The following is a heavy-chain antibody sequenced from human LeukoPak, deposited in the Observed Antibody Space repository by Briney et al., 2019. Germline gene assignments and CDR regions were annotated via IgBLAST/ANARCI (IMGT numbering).Heavy chain of an antibody. Sequence: GGSLILSCAASGFTFSSYWMNWARQAPGKGLEWVASINHNGNVDYYVDSVKGRFTISRDNAKNSLYLQMSNLRAEDTAVYFCARGGGLDVWGQGATVTVSS. CDR2: INHNGNVD. CDR1: GFTFSSYW. V-gene: IGHV3-7*03. J-gene: IGHJ6*02. D-gene: IGHD3-16*01. CDR3: ARGGGLDV.